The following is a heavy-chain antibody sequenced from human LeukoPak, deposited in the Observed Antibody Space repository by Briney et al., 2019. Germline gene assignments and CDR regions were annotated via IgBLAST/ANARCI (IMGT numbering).Heavy chain of an antibody. J-gene: IGHJ4*02. CDR3: ARVFQHGRWLRYFDY. D-gene: IGHD6-19*01. CDR2: IYSGGST. V-gene: IGHV3-53*01. Sequence: PGGSLRLSCAASGYTFSSYAMSWVRQAPGKGLEWVSVIYSGGSTYYADSVKGRFTISRDNSKNTLYLQMNSLRAEDTAVYYCARVFQHGRWLRYFDYWGQGTLVTVSS. CDR1: GYTFSSYA.